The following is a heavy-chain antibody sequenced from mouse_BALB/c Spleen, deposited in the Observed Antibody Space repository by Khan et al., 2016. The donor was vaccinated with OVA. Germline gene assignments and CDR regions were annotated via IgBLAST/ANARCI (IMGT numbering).Heavy chain of an antibody. CDR2: IYPSDSYS. D-gene: IGHD1-3*01. CDR3: TRGVGYFEY. Sequence: QVQLQQPGAELVRSGASVKLSCKASGYTFTNYWINWVKQRPGQGLEWIGYIYPSDSYSNYNQNFMDKATLIVDKSFRTAYMQLSSPTSEDSAVFYCTRGVGYFEYWSQGTTLTVTS. CDR1: GYTFTNYW. J-gene: IGHJ2*01. V-gene: IGHV1-69*02.